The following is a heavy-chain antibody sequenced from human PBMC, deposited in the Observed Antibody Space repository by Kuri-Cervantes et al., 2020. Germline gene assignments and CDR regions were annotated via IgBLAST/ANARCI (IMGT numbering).Heavy chain of an antibody. CDR2: ISWNSGSI. CDR1: GFTFDDYA. Sequence: SLKIPCAASGFTFDDYAMHWVRQAPGKGLEWVSGISWNSGSIGYADSVKGRFTISRDNAKNSLYLQMNSLRAEDTALYYCAKGLYYYDRTAFDYWGQGTLVTVSS. V-gene: IGHV3-9*01. J-gene: IGHJ4*02. CDR3: AKGLYYYDRTAFDY. D-gene: IGHD3-22*01.